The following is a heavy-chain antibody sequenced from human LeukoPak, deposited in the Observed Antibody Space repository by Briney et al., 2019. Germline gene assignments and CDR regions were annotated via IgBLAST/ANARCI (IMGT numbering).Heavy chain of an antibody. V-gene: IGHV1-2*02. CDR1: GYTFTGFY. CDR3: ARDTGYSGYDKGY. D-gene: IGHD5-12*01. CDR2: INPNTGGS. J-gene: IGHJ4*02. Sequence: ASVKVSCKTSGYTFTGFYLHWLRQAPGQSLEWMGYINPNTGGSKYAQKFQGRVTMTRDTSISTAYMELSRLRSDDTAVYYCARDTGYSGYDKGYWGQGTLVTVSS.